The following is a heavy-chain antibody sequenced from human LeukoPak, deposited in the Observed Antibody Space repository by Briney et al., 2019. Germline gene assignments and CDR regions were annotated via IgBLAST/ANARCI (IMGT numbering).Heavy chain of an antibody. V-gene: IGHV3-7*03. CDR1: GFTVSSYS. Sequence: GGSLRLSCAASGFTVSSYSMNWVRQAPGKGLEWVANIKQDGSEKSYVESARGRFTISRDNAKNSLYLQLNSLRAEDTALYYCARDNPPDYWGQGTLVTVSS. J-gene: IGHJ4*02. CDR2: IKQDGSEK. CDR3: ARDNPPDY.